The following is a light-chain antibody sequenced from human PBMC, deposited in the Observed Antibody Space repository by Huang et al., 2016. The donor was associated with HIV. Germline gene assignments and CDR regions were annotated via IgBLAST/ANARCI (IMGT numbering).Light chain of an antibody. CDR2: WAS. CDR3: QQYYNTPLT. CDR1: QSLLYSSNNKNY. V-gene: IGKV4-1*01. J-gene: IGKJ2*01. Sequence: DIVMTQSTDSLAVSLGERATINCKSSQSLLYSSNNKNYLAWYQKKPGQPPKLLIYWASTRESGVPDRFTGSGSGTVFTLTISSLQAEDVAVYYCQQYYNTPLTFGQGTKLEIK.